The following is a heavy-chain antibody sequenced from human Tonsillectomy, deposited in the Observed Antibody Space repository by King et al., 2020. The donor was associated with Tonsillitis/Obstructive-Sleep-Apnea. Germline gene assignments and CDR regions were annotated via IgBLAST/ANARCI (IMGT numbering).Heavy chain of an antibody. Sequence: VQLVESGGGLVQPSRSLRLSCAASGFTLDDYAMLWVRQPPGKGLEWVSGIDWNGGSIGYVDSVRGRFTISRDNAKNSLYLQMNSLRPEDTALYYCVKDRGTVPKAFDIWGQGTMVTVSS. CDR1: GFTLDDYA. V-gene: IGHV3-9*01. CDR2: IDWNGGSI. J-gene: IGHJ3*02. CDR3: VKDRGTVPKAFDI. D-gene: IGHD2-8*02.